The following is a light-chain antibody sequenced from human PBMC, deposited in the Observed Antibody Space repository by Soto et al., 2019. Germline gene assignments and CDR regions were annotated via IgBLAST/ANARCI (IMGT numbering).Light chain of an antibody. Sequence: DIQLTQSPSFLSASVGDRVTITCRASQGISNSLAWYQQKPGKAPKLLIYGASTLHSGVPSRFSGSGSGTEFTLTISSLQPEDFATYYCQQPNSYPLTFGGGTKVEIK. V-gene: IGKV1-9*01. CDR1: QGISNS. CDR2: GAS. CDR3: QQPNSYPLT. J-gene: IGKJ4*01.